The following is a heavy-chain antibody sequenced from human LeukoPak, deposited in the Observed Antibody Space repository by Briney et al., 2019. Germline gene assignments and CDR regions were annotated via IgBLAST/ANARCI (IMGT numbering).Heavy chain of an antibody. V-gene: IGHV3-48*03. CDR3: ARGIVGGAYYYYGMDV. D-gene: IGHD3-16*01. CDR1: GFIFSDYE. Sequence: TGGSLRLSCVGSGFIFSDYEMNWVRQAPGKGLEWLSNISSSSSTIYYADSVKGLFTISRDSAKNPLYLQMNSLRAEDTALYYCARGIVGGAYYYYGMDVWGQGTTVT. J-gene: IGHJ6*02. CDR2: ISSSSSTI.